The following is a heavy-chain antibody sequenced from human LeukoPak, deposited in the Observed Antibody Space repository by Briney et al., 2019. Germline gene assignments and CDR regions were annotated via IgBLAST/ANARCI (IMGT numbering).Heavy chain of an antibody. J-gene: IGHJ4*02. CDR3: AHIPNYDILTGYYPGGYFDY. CDR2: IYWNDDK. Sequence: SGPTLVHPTQTLTLTCTFSGFSLSTSGVGVGWIRQPPGKALEWLALIYWNDDKRYSPSLKSRLTITKDTSKNQVVLTMTNMDPVDTATYYCAHIPNYDILTGYYPGGYFDYWGQGTLVTVSS. CDR1: GFSLSTSGVG. V-gene: IGHV2-5*01. D-gene: IGHD3-9*01.